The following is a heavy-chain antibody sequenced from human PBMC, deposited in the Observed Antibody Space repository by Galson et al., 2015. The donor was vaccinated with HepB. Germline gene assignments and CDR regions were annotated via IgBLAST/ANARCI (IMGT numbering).Heavy chain of an antibody. J-gene: IGHJ4*02. CDR1: GFTFSSYG. CDR2: ISYDGSNK. CDR3: AKDAPRGLDY. V-gene: IGHV3-30*18. Sequence: SLRLSCAASGFTFSSYGMHWVRQAPGKGLEWVAVISYDGSNKYYADSVKGRFTISRDNSKNTLYLQMNSLRAEDTAVYYCAKDAPRGLDYWGQGTLVTVSS.